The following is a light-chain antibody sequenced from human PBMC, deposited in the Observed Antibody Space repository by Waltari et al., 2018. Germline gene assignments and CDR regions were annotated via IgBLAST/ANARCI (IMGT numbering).Light chain of an antibody. CDR1: QSIRNY. J-gene: IGKJ4*01. CDR3: QQSDSPPLT. CDR2: GAS. V-gene: IGKV1-39*01. Sequence: DIQMTQSPSSLSASVGDRVTITCRASQSIRNYLNWYQQKPGKAPKLLIYGASSLQSGVPSRVSGSGSGTDFTLTISSLQPEDSATYYCQQSDSPPLTFGGETRVEIK.